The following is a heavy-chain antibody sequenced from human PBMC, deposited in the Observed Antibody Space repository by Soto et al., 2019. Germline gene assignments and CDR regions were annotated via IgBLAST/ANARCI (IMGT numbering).Heavy chain of an antibody. Sequence: ASVKVSCKASGCTFTSYAMHWVRQAPGQRLEWMGWINAGNGNTKYSQKFQGRVTITRDTSASTAYMELSSLRSEDTAVYYCARSITMVRGVLNIFDYWGQGTLVTVSS. J-gene: IGHJ4*02. CDR2: INAGNGNT. CDR3: ARSITMVRGVLNIFDY. CDR1: GCTFTSYA. D-gene: IGHD3-10*01. V-gene: IGHV1-3*01.